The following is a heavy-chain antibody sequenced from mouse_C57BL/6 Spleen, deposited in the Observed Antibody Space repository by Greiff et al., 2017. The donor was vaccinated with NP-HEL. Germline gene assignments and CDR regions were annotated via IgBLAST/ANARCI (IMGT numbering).Heavy chain of an antibody. CDR1: GYTFTSYW. V-gene: IGHV1-52*01. J-gene: IGHJ2*01. CDR3: ARAYGSSSGYFDC. D-gene: IGHD1-1*01. Sequence: QVQLQQPGAELVRPGSSVKLSCKASGYTFTSYWMHWVKQRPIQGLEWIGNIDPSDSETHYNQKFKDKATLTVDKSSSTAYMQLSSLTSEDSAVYYCARAYGSSSGYFDCWGQGTTLTVSS. CDR2: IDPSDSET.